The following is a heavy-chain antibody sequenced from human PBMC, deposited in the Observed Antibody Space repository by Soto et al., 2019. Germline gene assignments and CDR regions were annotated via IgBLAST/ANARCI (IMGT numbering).Heavy chain of an antibody. CDR1: GGSLSGYY. J-gene: IGHJ4*02. D-gene: IGHD1-26*01. CDR2: INHSGST. CDR3: TRLVEQKSGYSDY. Sequence: SETLSLTCAVYGGSLSGYYWSWIRQPPGKGLEWIGEINHSGSTNYSPSLKSRVTILVDTSKNQFSLQMNSLKTEDTAVYYCTRLVEQKSGYSDYWGQGTLVTVSS. V-gene: IGHV4-34*01.